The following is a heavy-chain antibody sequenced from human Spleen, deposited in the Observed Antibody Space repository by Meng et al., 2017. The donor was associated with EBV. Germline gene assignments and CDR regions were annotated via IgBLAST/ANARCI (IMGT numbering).Heavy chain of an antibody. CDR3: ARAPLESSSSGWFDP. Sequence: VRFRKWGAGLLNPSETLSLTCVVFGGAFSGSHWGWIRQPQGKGLEWIGEINHSGSTKYNPSLKSRVTISVDTSKNQFSLKLSSVTAADTAVYFCARAPLESSSSGWFDPWGQGTLVTVSS. CDR2: INHSGST. V-gene: IGHV4-34*01. D-gene: IGHD6-13*01. J-gene: IGHJ5*02. CDR1: GGAFSGSH.